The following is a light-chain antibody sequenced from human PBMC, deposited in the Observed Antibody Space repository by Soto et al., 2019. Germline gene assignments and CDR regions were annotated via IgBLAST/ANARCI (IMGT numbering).Light chain of an antibody. J-gene: IGKJ4*01. CDR1: ESVGSN. CDR3: QQYNNWLT. CDR2: GAS. V-gene: IGKV3-15*01. Sequence: EVGMTHSPATLSVFPGERVTLSCRASESVGSNLAWYQQKPGQAPRLLIYGASTRATGVPARFSGSGSGTEFTLTISSLQSEDFALYYCQQYNNWLTFGGGTKVEIE.